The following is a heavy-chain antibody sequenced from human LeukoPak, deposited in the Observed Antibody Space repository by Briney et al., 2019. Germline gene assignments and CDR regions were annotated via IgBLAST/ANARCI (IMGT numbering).Heavy chain of an antibody. V-gene: IGHV6-1*01. CDR1: GDSVSSNSAA. CDR3: AREYGSYLIPYYYYGMDV. D-gene: IGHD1-26*01. J-gene: IGHJ6*02. CDR2: TYYRSKWYN. Sequence: SQTLSLTCVISGDSVSSNSAAWNWIRQSPSRGLEWLGRTYYRSKWYNDYAVSVKSRITINPDTSKNQFSLQLNSVTPEDTAVYYCAREYGSYLIPYYYYGMDVWGQGTTVTVSS.